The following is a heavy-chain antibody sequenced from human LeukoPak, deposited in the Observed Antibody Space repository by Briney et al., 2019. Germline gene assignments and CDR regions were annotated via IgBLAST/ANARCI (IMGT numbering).Heavy chain of an antibody. CDR1: GGSFSGYY. J-gene: IGHJ4*02. CDR3: AREDVDTAMVTKLDY. D-gene: IGHD5-18*01. CDR2: INHSGST. V-gene: IGHV4-34*01. Sequence: PSETLSLTCGVYGGSFSGYYWSWIRQPPGKGLEWIGEINHSGSTNYNPSLKSRVTISVDTSKNQFSLKLSSVTAADTAVYYCAREDVDTAMVTKLDYWGQGTLVTVSS.